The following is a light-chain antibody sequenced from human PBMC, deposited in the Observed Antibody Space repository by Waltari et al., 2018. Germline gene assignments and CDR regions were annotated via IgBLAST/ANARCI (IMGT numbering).Light chain of an antibody. CDR3: SSYTSSSSRV. CDR2: DVS. J-gene: IGLJ1*01. V-gene: IGLV2-14*01. CDR1: SSDIGGYNY. Sequence: QSALTQPASVSGSPGQSITISCTGTSSDIGGYNYVSWYQQHPGKAPKLMIYDVSKRPAGVSYLFSGSKSGNTVSLTIPGLQTVDEADYYCSSYTSSSSRVFGTGTKVTVL.